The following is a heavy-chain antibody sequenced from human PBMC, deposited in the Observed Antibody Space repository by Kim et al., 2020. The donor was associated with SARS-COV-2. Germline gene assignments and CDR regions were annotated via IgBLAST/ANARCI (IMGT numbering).Heavy chain of an antibody. D-gene: IGHD5-12*01. V-gene: IGHV4-59*01. CDR3: ARDSGYGRPFDY. Sequence: TPPLTLRVTISVATSKIQLSLKLSSVTAADTAVYYCARDSGYGRPFDYWGQGTLVTVSS. J-gene: IGHJ4*02.